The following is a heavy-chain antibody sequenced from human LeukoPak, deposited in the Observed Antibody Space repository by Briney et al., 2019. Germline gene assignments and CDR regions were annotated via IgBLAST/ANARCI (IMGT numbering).Heavy chain of an antibody. CDR2: IYTSGST. V-gene: IGHV4-4*07. CDR1: GGSISSYY. J-gene: IGHJ4*02. Sequence: PSETLSLTCTVSGGSISSYYWSWLRQPAGKGLEWIGRIYTSGSTNYNPSLKSRVTMSVDTSKNRFSLKLSSVTAADTAVYYCARDESNYYDSSGPLFDYWGQGTLVTVSS. CDR3: ARDESNYYDSSGPLFDY. D-gene: IGHD3-22*01.